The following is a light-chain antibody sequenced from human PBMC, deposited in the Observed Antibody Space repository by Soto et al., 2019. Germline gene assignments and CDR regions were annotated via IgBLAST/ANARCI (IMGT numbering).Light chain of an antibody. CDR3: QQFHSYPLT. CDR1: QGISSY. V-gene: IGKV1-9*01. J-gene: IGKJ4*01. CDR2: VAS. Sequence: IQVTQSPSSLSASVGDRVTISCRASQGISSYLAWYQQKPGKAPKLLIYVASTLRSGVPSRFSGSGSGTDFTLTISRLQPEDFATYNCQQFHSYPLTFGGGTKVEIK.